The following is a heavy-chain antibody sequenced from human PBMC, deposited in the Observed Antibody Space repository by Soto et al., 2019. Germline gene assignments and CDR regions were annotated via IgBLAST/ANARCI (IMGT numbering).Heavy chain of an antibody. CDR3: TNSSCGSMSCLGNY. J-gene: IGHJ4*02. V-gene: IGHV1-3*01. Sequence: QVQLVQSGAEVKKPGASVKVSCKASGYSFSSLGMHWVRQAPGQRLEWMGWIHGGNGNTKYSQKYQGRVTMTRDTSASTAYMELSSLTSEDTAVYYCTNSSCGSMSCLGNYWGQGSLVTVPS. CDR1: GYSFSSLG. CDR2: IHGGNGNT. D-gene: IGHD2-2*01.